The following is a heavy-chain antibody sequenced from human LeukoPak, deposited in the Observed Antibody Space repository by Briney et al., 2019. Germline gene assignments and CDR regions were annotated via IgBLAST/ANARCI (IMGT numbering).Heavy chain of an antibody. V-gene: IGHV1-2*02. CDR3: ARGGFHHGFDF. Sequence: GASVKVSCKASGYGFRDYWMHWVRQAPGQGLEWMGWIDPKTGNQNYAQKFQGRVTMTSDTSITTFYMELSRLTSDDTAVYYCARGGFHHGFDFWGQGTVVTVSS. D-gene: IGHD2-8*01. CDR1: GYGFRDYW. CDR2: IDPKTGNQ. J-gene: IGHJ4*02.